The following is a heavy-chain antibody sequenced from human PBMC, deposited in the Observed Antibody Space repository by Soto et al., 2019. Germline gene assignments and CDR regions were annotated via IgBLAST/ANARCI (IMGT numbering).Heavy chain of an antibody. CDR3: ARDRSGWIGLYYFDY. D-gene: IGHD2-2*03. V-gene: IGHV1-69*01. CDR1: GGTFSSYA. Sequence: QVQLVQSGAEVKKPGSSVKVSCKASGGTFSSYAISWVRQAPGQGLEWMGGIIPIFGTANYAQKFQGRVTITADESRSTGYMELSSLRSEDTAVYYCARDRSGWIGLYYFDYWGQGTLVTVSS. J-gene: IGHJ4*02. CDR2: IIPIFGTA.